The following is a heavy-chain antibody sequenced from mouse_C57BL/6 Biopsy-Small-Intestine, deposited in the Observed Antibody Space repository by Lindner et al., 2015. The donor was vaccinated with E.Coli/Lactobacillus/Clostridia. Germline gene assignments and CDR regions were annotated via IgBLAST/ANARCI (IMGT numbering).Heavy chain of an antibody. CDR1: GYAFRSSW. CDR3: ARAGITTVVFDY. J-gene: IGHJ2*01. D-gene: IGHD1-1*01. Sequence: VQLQESGPELVKPGASVKISCEASGYAFRSSWMNWVKQRPGKGLEWIGRIYPGDGDTNYNGKFKGKATLTADKSSSTAYMQLSSLTSEDSAVYFCARAGITTVVFDYWGQGTTLTVSS. CDR2: IYPGDGDT. V-gene: IGHV1-82*01.